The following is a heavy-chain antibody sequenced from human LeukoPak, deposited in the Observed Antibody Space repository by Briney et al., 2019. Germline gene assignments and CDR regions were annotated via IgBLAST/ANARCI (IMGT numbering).Heavy chain of an antibody. D-gene: IGHD3-10*01. J-gene: IGHJ4*02. V-gene: IGHV3-23*01. Sequence: GGSLRLSCAASGFTFSSYAMSWDRQAPGKGLEWVSAISGSGGSTYYADSVKGRFTISRDNSKNTLYLQMNSLRAEDTAVYYCAKKGIYSGSGAYYFDYWGQGTLVTVSS. CDR1: GFTFSSYA. CDR2: ISGSGGST. CDR3: AKKGIYSGSGAYYFDY.